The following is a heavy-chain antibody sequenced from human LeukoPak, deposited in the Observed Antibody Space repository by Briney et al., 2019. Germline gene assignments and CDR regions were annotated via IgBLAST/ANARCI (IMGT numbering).Heavy chain of an antibody. D-gene: IGHD2-2*01. J-gene: IGHJ5*02. CDR1: GGSISSGGYY. CDR2: IYHSGST. V-gene: IGHV4-30-2*01. CDR3: ARARWGYCSSTSCYWYSPAGGVWFDP. Sequence: SQTLSLTCTVSGGSISSGGYYWSWIRQPPGKGLEWIGYIYHSGSTYYNPSLKSRVTISVDRSKNQFSLKLSSVTAADTAVYYCARARWGYCSSTSCYWYSPAGGVWFDPWGQGTLVTVSS.